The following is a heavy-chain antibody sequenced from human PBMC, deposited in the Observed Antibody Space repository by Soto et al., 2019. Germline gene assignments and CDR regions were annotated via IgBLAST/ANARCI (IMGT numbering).Heavy chain of an antibody. J-gene: IGHJ4*02. CDR3: ARSDSLTGPDY. CDR2: IYYSGST. D-gene: IGHD3-9*01. Sequence: QVQLQESGPGLVKPSQTLSLTCTVSGGSISSGGYYWSWIRQHPGKGLEWIGYIYYSGSTYYNPSRKSRVTIALATSKNQSSLKLSSVTAADTAVYSCARSDSLTGPDYWGQGTLVTVSS. CDR1: GGSISSGGYY. V-gene: IGHV4-31*03.